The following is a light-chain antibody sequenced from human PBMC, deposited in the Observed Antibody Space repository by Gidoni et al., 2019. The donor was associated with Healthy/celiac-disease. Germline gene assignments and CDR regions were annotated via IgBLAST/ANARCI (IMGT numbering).Light chain of an antibody. CDR1: QSVSSSY. V-gene: IGKV3-20*01. J-gene: IGKJ2*01. Sequence: EIVLTQSPGTLSLSPGERATLSCRASQSVSSSYLAWYQQKPGQAPRLLIYGASSRATGIPDSFSGSGSGTDFTLTISRLEPEDSAVYYCQQYGSSPRNTFGQGTKLEIK. CDR2: GAS. CDR3: QQYGSSPRNT.